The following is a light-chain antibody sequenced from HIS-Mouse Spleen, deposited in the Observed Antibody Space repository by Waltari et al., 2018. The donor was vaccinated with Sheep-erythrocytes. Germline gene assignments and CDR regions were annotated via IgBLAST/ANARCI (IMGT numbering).Light chain of an antibody. Sequence: QSALTQPRSVSGSPGQSVTISCTGTSSDVGGYNYVSWYQQHPGKAPKLMIYDVSKRPSGVPDRFAVSKSGNTASLTSSGLQAMDEADYYCQAWDSSTAVFGGGTKLTVL. CDR3: QAWDSSTAV. CDR1: SSDVGGYNY. CDR2: DVS. J-gene: IGLJ2*01. V-gene: IGLV2-11*01.